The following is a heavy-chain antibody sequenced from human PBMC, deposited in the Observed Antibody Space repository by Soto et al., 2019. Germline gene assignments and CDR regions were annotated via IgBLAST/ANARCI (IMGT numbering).Heavy chain of an antibody. CDR3: ASEYCSGGTCYDYGMDV. CDR2: IWYDGSNK. V-gene: IGHV3-33*01. CDR1: GFTFSTYG. D-gene: IGHD2-15*01. J-gene: IGHJ6*02. Sequence: QVQLVESGGGVVQPGRSLRLSCAASGFTFSTYGMHWVRQAPGKGLEWVAVIWYDGSNKYYADSVKGRFTISRDNSKNTLYLQMNSLRDEDTAVYYCASEYCSGGTCYDYGMDVWGQGTTVTVSS.